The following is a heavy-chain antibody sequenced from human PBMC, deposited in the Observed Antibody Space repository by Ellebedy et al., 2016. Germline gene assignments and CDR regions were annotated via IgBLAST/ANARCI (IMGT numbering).Heavy chain of an antibody. J-gene: IGHJ6*04. Sequence: GESLKISXVASGITFRSYAMSWFRQAPGKGLEWVGFIRSKPYGGGTTEYAASVKGRFTISRDDSKSIAYLQMNSLKTEDTAVYYCTRSYCSSTSCYSFYMDVWGKGTTVTVSS. V-gene: IGHV3-49*03. CDR1: GITFRSYA. CDR3: TRSYCSSTSCYSFYMDV. D-gene: IGHD2-2*01. CDR2: IRSKPYGGGTT.